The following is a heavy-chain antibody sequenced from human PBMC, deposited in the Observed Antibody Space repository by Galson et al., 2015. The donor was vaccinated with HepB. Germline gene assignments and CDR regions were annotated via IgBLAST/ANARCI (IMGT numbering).Heavy chain of an antibody. V-gene: IGHV3-33*01. CDR3: ARDRETRYYDFWSGYYYGMDV. Sequence: SLRLSCAASGFTFSSYGMHWVRQAPGKGLEWVAVIWYDGSNKYYADSVKGRFTISRDNSKNTLYLQMNSLRAEDTAVYYCARDRETRYYDFWSGYYYGMDVWGQRTTVTVSS. J-gene: IGHJ6*02. CDR1: GFTFSSYG. CDR2: IWYDGSNK. D-gene: IGHD3-3*01.